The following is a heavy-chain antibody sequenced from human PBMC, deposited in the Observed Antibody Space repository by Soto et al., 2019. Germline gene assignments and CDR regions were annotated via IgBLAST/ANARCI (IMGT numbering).Heavy chain of an antibody. D-gene: IGHD6-13*01. J-gene: IGHJ6*02. CDR3: AREGQSGGQQLAKYYYYGMDV. CDR1: GFTFSSYS. Sequence: GGSLRLSCAASGFTFSSYSMNWVRQAPGKGLEWVSYISSSSSTIYYADSVKGRFTISRDNAKNSLYLQMNSLRDEDTAVYYCAREGQSGGQQLAKYYYYGMDVWGQGTTVTVSS. CDR2: ISSSSSTI. V-gene: IGHV3-48*02.